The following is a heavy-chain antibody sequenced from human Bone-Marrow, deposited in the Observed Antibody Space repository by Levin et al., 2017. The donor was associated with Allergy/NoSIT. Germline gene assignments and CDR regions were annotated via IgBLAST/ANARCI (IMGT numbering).Heavy chain of an antibody. CDR2: IEQDGSKT. J-gene: IGHJ4*02. Sequence: LSGGSLRLSCAVSGFTFGRYWMSWVRQAPGKGLEWVVNIEQDGSKTFYVDSVRGRFTVSKDNAKSSLYLQVNSLRTEDTAVYYCARDSPGYGGYDYWGQGTLVSVSS. CDR1: GFTFGRYW. CDR3: ARDSPGYGGYDY. V-gene: IGHV3-7*01. D-gene: IGHD5-12*01.